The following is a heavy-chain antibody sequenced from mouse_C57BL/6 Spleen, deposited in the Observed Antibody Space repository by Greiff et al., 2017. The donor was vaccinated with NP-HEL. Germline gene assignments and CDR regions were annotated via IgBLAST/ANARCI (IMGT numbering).Heavy chain of an antibody. CDR1: GFTFSSYA. CDR3: ARDRDYDFDY. CDR2: ISDGGSYT. D-gene: IGHD2-4*01. Sequence: EVQLVESGGGLVKPGGSLKLSCAASGFTFSSYAMSWVRQTPEKRLEWVATISDGGSYTYYPDNVKGRFTISRDNAKNNLYLQMSHLKSEDTAMYYCARDRDYDFDYWGQGTTLTVSS. J-gene: IGHJ2*01. V-gene: IGHV5-4*01.